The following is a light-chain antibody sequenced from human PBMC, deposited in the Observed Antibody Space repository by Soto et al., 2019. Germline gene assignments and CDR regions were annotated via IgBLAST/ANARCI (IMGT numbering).Light chain of an antibody. V-gene: IGKV3-15*01. Sequence: EIVMTQSPATLSVSPGERATLSCRASQSVSSNLAWYQQKPGQAPRLLIYGASTRATGIPARFSGSGSGTAFPLTISRLQSEDLAVYYCQQYNNWPSGTFGPGTKLDIK. CDR2: GAS. J-gene: IGKJ3*01. CDR3: QQYNNWPSGT. CDR1: QSVSSN.